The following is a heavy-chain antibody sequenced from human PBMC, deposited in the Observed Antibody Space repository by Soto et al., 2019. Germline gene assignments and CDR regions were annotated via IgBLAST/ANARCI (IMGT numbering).Heavy chain of an antibody. CDR1: GFTFSSYA. CDR2: ISYDGSNK. D-gene: IGHD6-6*01. Sequence: PGGSLRLSCAASGFTFSSYAMHWVRQAPGKGLEWVAVISYDGSNKYYADSVKGRFTISRDNSKNTLYLQMNSLRAEDTAVYYCASTYSSSSVAYYYYYGMDVWGQGTTVIVSS. CDR3: ASTYSSSSVAYYYYYGMDV. J-gene: IGHJ6*02. V-gene: IGHV3-30-3*01.